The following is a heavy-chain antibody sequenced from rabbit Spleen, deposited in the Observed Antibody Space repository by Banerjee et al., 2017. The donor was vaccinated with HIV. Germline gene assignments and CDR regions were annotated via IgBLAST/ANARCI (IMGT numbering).Heavy chain of an antibody. CDR1: GVSVSGDSY. J-gene: IGHJ4*01. D-gene: IGHD2-1*01. Sequence: QEQLEESGGDLGKPEGSLTLTCIASGVSVSGDSYMCWVRQAPGKGLEWIACIDSGSSGFTYFANWAKGRFTISKTSSTTVTLQMTTLTAADTATYFCARGSATMTMVIIGFYLSLWGPGTLVTVS. CDR2: IDSGSSGFT. V-gene: IGHV1S45*01. CDR3: ARGSATMTMVIIGFYLSL.